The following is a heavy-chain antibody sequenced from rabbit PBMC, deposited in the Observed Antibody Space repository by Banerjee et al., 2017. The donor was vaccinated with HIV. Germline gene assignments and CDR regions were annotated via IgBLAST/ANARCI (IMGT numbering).Heavy chain of an antibody. J-gene: IGHJ4*01. CDR3: ARYDIDGPSGYAL. V-gene: IGHV1S40*01. Sequence: QSLEESGGDLVKPGASLTLTCTASGFSFSSSYWICWVRQAPGKGLEWIACIYAGDSDSTYYASWAKGRFTISKTSSTTVTLQMTSLTAADTATYFCARYDIDGPSGYALWGPGTLVTVS. CDR1: GFSFSSSYW. D-gene: IGHD6-1*01. CDR2: IYAGDSDST.